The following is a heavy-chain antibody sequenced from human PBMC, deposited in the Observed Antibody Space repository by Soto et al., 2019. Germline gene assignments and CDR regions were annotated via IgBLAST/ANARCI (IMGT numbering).Heavy chain of an antibody. V-gene: IGHV4-39*01. J-gene: IGHJ4*02. CDR3: ARLIAAAGGNRAY. D-gene: IGHD6-13*01. Sequence: QMQLQESGPGLVKPSETLSLTGTVSGGSISTSSYYWGWIRQPPGKGLEWIGSIYYSGSTYYNPSLKSPVTISADTSKNQFSLKLSSVTAADTAVYYCARLIAAAGGNRAYWGQGTLVTVSS. CDR1: GGSISTSSYY. CDR2: IYYSGST.